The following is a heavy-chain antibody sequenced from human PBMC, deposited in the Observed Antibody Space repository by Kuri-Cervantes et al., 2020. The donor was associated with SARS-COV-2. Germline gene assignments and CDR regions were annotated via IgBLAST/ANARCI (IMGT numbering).Heavy chain of an antibody. CDR2: MNPNSGNT. Sequence: ASVKVSCKASGYTFTSYDINWVRQATGQGLEWMGWMNPNSGNTGYAQKFQGRVTITRNTSVSTAYMELSSLRSEDTAVYYCARGDPGGYLPSVVYWGQGALVTVSS. D-gene: IGHD1-26*01. V-gene: IGHV1-8*02. CDR1: GYTFTSYD. J-gene: IGHJ4*02. CDR3: ARGDPGGYLPSVVY.